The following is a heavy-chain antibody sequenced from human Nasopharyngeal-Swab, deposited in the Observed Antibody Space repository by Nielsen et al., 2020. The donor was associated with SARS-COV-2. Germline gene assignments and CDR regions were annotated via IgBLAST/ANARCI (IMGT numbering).Heavy chain of an antibody. J-gene: IGHJ4*02. CDR1: GASISSSNW. Sequence: SETLSLTCAVSGASISSSNWWSWVRQPPGKGLEWLGEIYHSGSTNYNPSLKSRVTISVEKSKNQFSLKLSSVTAADTAVYYCAKVLWFGELYYWGQGTLVTVSP. CDR3: AKVLWFGELYY. V-gene: IGHV4-4*02. D-gene: IGHD3-10*01. CDR2: IYHSGST.